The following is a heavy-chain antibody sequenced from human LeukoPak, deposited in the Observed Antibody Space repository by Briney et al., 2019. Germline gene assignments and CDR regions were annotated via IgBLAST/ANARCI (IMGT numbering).Heavy chain of an antibody. Sequence: GASVKVSCKASGGTVSSYAISWVRQAPGQGLEWMGGIIPIFGTANYAQKFQGRITITADKSTSTAYMELSSPRSEDTAVYYCARESGYSGYDSFDYWGQGTLVTVSS. CDR2: IIPIFGTA. V-gene: IGHV1-69*06. CDR1: GGTVSSYA. CDR3: ARESGYSGYDSFDY. J-gene: IGHJ4*02. D-gene: IGHD5-12*01.